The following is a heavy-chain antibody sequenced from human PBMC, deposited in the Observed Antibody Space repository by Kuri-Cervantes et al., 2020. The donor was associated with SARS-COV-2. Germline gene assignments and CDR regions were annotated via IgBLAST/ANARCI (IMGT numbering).Heavy chain of an antibody. CDR2: IWYDGSNK. CDR1: GFTFSSYG. CDR3: ARSRSGGGGKQWLLADDAFDI. D-gene: IGHD6-19*01. V-gene: IGHV3-33*08. Sequence: GESLKISCAASGFTFSSYGMHWVRQAPGKGLEWVAVIWYDGSNKYYADSVKGRFTISRENAKNSLYLQMNSLRAGDTAVYYCARSRSGGGGKQWLLADDAFDIWGQGTMVTVSS. J-gene: IGHJ3*02.